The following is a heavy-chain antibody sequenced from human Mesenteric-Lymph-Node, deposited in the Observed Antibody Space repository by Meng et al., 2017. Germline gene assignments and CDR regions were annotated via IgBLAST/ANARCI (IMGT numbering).Heavy chain of an antibody. Sequence: QVQLVQSGAEVKKPGASVQVYCKAAGYTFTSYGISCVRQAPGQGLEWMGWISAYNGNTNYEQKLQGRVTMTTDTSTSTAYMELRSLRSDDTAVYYCARDTLYYDILTGYSPTNWFDPWGQGTLVTVSS. V-gene: IGHV1-18*01. J-gene: IGHJ5*02. CDR2: ISAYNGNT. D-gene: IGHD3-9*01. CDR1: GYTFTSYG. CDR3: ARDTLYYDILTGYSPTNWFDP.